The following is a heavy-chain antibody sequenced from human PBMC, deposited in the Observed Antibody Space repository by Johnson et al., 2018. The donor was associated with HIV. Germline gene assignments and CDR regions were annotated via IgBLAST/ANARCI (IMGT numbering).Heavy chain of an antibody. D-gene: IGHD1-26*01. V-gene: IGHV3-30*19. J-gene: IGHJ3*02. CDR2: ISYDGSNK. CDR3: ASGGSRYSGSYLSDAFDI. Sequence: QVQLVESGGGVVQPGESLILSCAASGFTFANYGMHWVRQAPGKGLEWVAVISYDGSNKYYADSVKGRFTISRDNSKNTLYLQMNSLRAEDTAVYYCASGGSRYSGSYLSDAFDIWGQGTMVTVSS. CDR1: GFTFANYG.